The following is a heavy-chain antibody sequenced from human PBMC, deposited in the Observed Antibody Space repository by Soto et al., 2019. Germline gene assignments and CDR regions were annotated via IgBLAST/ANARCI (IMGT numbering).Heavy chain of an antibody. D-gene: IGHD6-19*01. V-gene: IGHV3-53*01. CDR3: ARSVAVAGTGGDDAFDI. CDR2: IYSGGST. Sequence: GSLRLSCAASVFTCSSNYMSWVRQAPGKGLEWVSVIYSGGSTYYADSVKGRFTISRDNSKNTLYLQMNSLRAEDTAVYYCARSVAVAGTGGDDAFDIWGQGTMVTVSS. CDR1: VFTCSSNY. J-gene: IGHJ3*02.